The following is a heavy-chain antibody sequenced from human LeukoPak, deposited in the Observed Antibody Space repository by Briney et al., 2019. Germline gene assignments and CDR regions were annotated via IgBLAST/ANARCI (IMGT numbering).Heavy chain of an antibody. D-gene: IGHD1-26*01. Sequence: RGEAPKISCKGSESTFTSYWIVWWGQMPGKGLEWWGIIYAGDADTRYSPSFKGQVTISTDKPIITAYLHLSSLKASDTAIYYCAGGAGSYEYFQYWGQGTLVTVSS. CDR2: IYAGDADT. J-gene: IGHJ1*01. V-gene: IGHV5-51*01. CDR3: AGGAGSYEYFQY. CDR1: ESTFTSYW.